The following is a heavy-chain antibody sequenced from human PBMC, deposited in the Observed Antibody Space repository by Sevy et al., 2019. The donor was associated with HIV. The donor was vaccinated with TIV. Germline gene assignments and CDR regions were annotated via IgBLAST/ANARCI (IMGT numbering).Heavy chain of an antibody. CDR1: GFTFSNYW. J-gene: IGHJ6*02. Sequence: GGSLRLSCTMSGFTFSNYWMHWVRRAPGEGLMWVSRINRDGSSTNYADSVKGRFTISRDNAKNTLYLQMNSLRGEDTAVYYCTGGRDCGGGSGDGYHYNGFDVWGQGTTVTVSS. D-gene: IGHD2-15*01. V-gene: IGHV3-74*01. CDR3: TGGRDCGGGSGDGYHYNGFDV. CDR2: INRDGSST.